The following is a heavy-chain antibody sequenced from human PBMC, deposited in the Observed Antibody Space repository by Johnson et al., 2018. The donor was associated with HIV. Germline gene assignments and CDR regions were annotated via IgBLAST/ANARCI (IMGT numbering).Heavy chain of an antibody. Sequence: VQLVESGGGLVKPGGSLRLSCAASGFTFSDYYINWVRQAPGKGLVSVANIKEVASVKYHVDSVKGRFTISRDNSKNTLYLQMNSLRAEDTAVYYCARDRGGGSYHDAFDIWGQGTMVTVSS. J-gene: IGHJ3*02. CDR1: GFTFSDYY. V-gene: IGHV3-7*01. CDR3: ARDRGGGSYHDAFDI. D-gene: IGHD1-26*01. CDR2: IKEVASVK.